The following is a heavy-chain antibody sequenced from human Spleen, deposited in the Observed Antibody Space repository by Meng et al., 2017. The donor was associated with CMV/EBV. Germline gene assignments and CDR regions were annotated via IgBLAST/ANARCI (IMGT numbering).Heavy chain of an antibody. V-gene: IGHV1-69*10. CDR3: ARDLAGHGYCSSTSCRNWFDP. D-gene: IGHD2-2*01. CDR1: GGTFSSYA. J-gene: IGHJ5*02. Sequence: SVKVSCKASGGTFSSYAISWVRQAPGQGLEWMGGIIPILGIANYAQKFQGRVTITADKSTSTAYMELSSLRSEDTAVYYCARDLAGHGYCSSTSCRNWFDPWGQGTLVIVSS. CDR2: IIPILGIA.